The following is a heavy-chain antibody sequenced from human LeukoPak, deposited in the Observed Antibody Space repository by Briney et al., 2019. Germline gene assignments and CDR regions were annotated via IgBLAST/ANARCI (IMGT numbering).Heavy chain of an antibody. V-gene: IGHV4-34*01. CDR2: INHSGST. CDR3: ARVRPEYYYYYMDV. CDR1: GGSFSGYY. J-gene: IGHJ6*03. Sequence: SETLSLTCAVYGGSFSGYYWSWIRQPPGKGLEWIGEINHSGSTNYNPSLKSRVTISVDTSKNQFSLKLSSVTAADTAVYYCARVRPEYYYYYMDVWGKGTTVTVSS.